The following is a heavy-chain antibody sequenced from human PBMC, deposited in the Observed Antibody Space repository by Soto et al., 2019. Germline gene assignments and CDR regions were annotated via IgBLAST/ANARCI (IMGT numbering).Heavy chain of an antibody. V-gene: IGHV3-20*04. D-gene: IGHD3-10*01. Sequence: GGSLRLSCAASGSTFDDYGMSWVRQPPGKGREWVSGINWNGGSTGYADSVKGRFTISRDNAKNSLYLQMNSLRAEDTALYYCARDLSVYYGSGGGTYGMGVWGQGTTVTVSS. CDR3: ARDLSVYYGSGGGTYGMGV. CDR1: GSTFDDYG. CDR2: INWNGGST. J-gene: IGHJ6*02.